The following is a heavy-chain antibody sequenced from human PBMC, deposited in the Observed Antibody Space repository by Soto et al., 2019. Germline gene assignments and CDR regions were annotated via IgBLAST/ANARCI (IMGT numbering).Heavy chain of an antibody. CDR1: GDSVTSVSDY. V-gene: IGHV4-61*01. CDR3: ARGVGFGYYYYHMDL. Sequence: SETLSLTCTVSGDSVTSVSDYWSWIRQPPGMGLEWIGYIYYSGSADYNPSLGSRVTISIDTSKNQFSLKLTSVTAADTAVYYCARGVGFGYYYYHMDLWGQGTTVTVSS. CDR2: IYYSGSA. D-gene: IGHD3-10*01. J-gene: IGHJ6*02.